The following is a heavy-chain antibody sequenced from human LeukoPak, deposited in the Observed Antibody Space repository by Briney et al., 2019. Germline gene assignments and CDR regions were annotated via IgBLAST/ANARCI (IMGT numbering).Heavy chain of an antibody. CDR1: GFTFSHAW. CDR3: AREGGSYSNYFDY. CDR2: IYSDGIST. J-gene: IGHJ4*02. Sequence: GGSLRLSCAASGFTFSHAWMHWVRHAPGKGLVWVSRIYSDGISTSYADSVKGRFTISRDNAKNTLYLQMNSLKAEDTAIYYCAREGGSYSNYFDYWGQGTLVTVSS. D-gene: IGHD1-26*01. V-gene: IGHV3-74*01.